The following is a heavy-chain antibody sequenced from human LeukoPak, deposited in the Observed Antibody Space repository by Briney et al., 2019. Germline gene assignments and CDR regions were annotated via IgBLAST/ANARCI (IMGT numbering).Heavy chain of an antibody. Sequence: SETLSLTCTVSGGSISSSSYYWSWIRQPAGKGLEWIGRIYTSGSTNYNPSLKSRVTISVDTSKNQFSLKLSSVTAADTAVYYCARDADTAFDYWGQGTLVTVSS. CDR1: GGSISSSSYY. CDR2: IYTSGST. CDR3: ARDADTAFDY. J-gene: IGHJ4*02. D-gene: IGHD5-18*01. V-gene: IGHV4-61*02.